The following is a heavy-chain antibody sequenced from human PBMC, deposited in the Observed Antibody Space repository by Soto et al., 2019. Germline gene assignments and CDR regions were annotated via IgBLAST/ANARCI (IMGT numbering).Heavy chain of an antibody. CDR1: GGSISSGGYY. Sequence: QVQLQESGPGLVKPSQTLSLTCTVSGGSISSGGYYWSWIRQHPGKGLEWIGYIYYSGSTYYNPSLKSRVTISVDTSKNQFSLKLSSVTAADTAVYYCARDKRVMGYYGSGSYYWFDPWGQGTLVTVSS. CDR3: ARDKRVMGYYGSGSYYWFDP. D-gene: IGHD3-10*01. V-gene: IGHV4-31*03. J-gene: IGHJ5*02. CDR2: IYYSGST.